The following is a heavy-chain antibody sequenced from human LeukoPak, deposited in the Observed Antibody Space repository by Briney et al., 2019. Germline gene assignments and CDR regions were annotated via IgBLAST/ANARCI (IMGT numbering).Heavy chain of an antibody. Sequence: GRSLRLSCAASGFTFSSYAMHWVRQAPGKGLEWVAVIPYDGSNKYYADSVKGRFTISRDNSKNTLYLQMNSLRAEDTAVYYCARDEVTHISEYYYYYGMDVWGQGTTVTVSS. D-gene: IGHD2-21*02. CDR1: GFTFSSYA. V-gene: IGHV3-30*04. CDR2: IPYDGSNK. CDR3: ARDEVTHISEYYYYYGMDV. J-gene: IGHJ6*02.